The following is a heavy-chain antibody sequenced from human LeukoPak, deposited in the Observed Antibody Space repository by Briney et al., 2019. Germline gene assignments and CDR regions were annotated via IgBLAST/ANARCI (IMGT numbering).Heavy chain of an antibody. CDR1: GFTFSDYY. Sequence: PGGSLRLSCAASGFTFSDYYTSWIRQAPGKGLEWVSYISGTSTYTNYADSVKGRFTVSRDNSKNALSLQMKSLRAEDTAVYYCVKDSRVRSSGWYGDYWGQGTLVTVSS. CDR3: VKDSRVRSSGWYGDY. J-gene: IGHJ4*02. CDR2: ISGTSTYT. V-gene: IGHV3-11*05. D-gene: IGHD6-19*01.